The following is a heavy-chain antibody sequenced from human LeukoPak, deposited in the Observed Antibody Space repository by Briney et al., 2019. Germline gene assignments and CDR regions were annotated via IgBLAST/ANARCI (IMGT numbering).Heavy chain of an antibody. J-gene: IGHJ3*02. CDR1: GYTFTSYD. CDR3: ARPYDSSGYYYSDAFDI. V-gene: IGHV1-8*01. Sequence: VAAVKVCCKSSGYTFTSYDNNWVRQATGQGLEWMGWINLKCGNTGYAQKFQGRVTMTRNTSISTAYMELSSLRSEDTAVYYCARPYDSSGYYYSDAFDIWGQGTMVTVSS. CDR2: INLKCGNT. D-gene: IGHD3-22*01.